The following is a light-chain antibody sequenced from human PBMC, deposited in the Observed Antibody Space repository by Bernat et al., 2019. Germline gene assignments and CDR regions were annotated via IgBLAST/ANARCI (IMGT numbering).Light chain of an antibody. J-gene: IGKJ1*01. CDR1: QSIISW. CDR2: KAS. V-gene: IGKV1-5*03. CDR3: QQYKTDWT. Sequence: DIQMTQSPSTLSASVGDRVTITCRASQSIISWLARYQQKPVKAPILLIYKASSLESGVPSRFSGTGSGTEFTLTISSLQPDDFATYYCQQYKTDWTFGQRTKVEIK.